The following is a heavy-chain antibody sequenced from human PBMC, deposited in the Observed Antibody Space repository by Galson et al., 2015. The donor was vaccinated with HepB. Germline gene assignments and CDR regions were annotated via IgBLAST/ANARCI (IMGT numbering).Heavy chain of an antibody. Sequence: SLRLSCAASGFTFKDAWMSWVRQAPGKGLEWLGLIKSKTDGGTTEYATPVRGRITISRDDSKNMVFLQMNSLKTDDTAVYYCTTDSSGYGELYYWGQGTLVAVSS. D-gene: IGHD3-10*01. V-gene: IGHV3-15*01. CDR1: GFTFKDAW. CDR2: IKSKTDGGTT. CDR3: TTDSSGYGELYY. J-gene: IGHJ4*02.